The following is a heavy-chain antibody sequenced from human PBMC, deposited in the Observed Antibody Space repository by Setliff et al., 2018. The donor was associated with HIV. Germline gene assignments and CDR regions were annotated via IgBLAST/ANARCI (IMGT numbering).Heavy chain of an antibody. J-gene: IGHJ4*02. CDR1: GGSFSGYY. Sequence: KTSETLSLTCAAYGGSFSGYYWSWIRQPPGKGLEWIGEINHSGSTNYNPSLKSRVTISVDTSKNQFSLKLSSVTAADTAVYYCARGRRRLNYYDSSGYYPGLFHWGQGTLVTVSS. CDR3: ARGRRRLNYYDSSGYYPGLFH. CDR2: INHSGST. D-gene: IGHD3-22*01. V-gene: IGHV4-34*01.